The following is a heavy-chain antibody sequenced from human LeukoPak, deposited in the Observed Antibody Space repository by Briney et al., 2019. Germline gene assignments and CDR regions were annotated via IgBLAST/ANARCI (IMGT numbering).Heavy chain of an antibody. CDR3: ARDQEGFDY. Sequence: ASVKVSCKASGYTFTSNYIHWVRQAPGQGLEWMGMIYPRDGSTSYAQKFQGRVTVTRDTSTSTVHIELSGLRSEDTAVYYCARDQEGFDYWGQGTLVTVSS. V-gene: IGHV1-46*01. CDR1: GYTFTSNY. CDR2: IYPRDGST. J-gene: IGHJ4*02.